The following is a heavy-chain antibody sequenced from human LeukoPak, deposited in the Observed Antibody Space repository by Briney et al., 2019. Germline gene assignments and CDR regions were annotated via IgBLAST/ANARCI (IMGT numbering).Heavy chain of an antibody. V-gene: IGHV4-39*02. CDR1: GGSISSRSYY. CDR3: ARDLRMRTTFGGIIGDF. CDR2: IYYNGDS. Sequence: NPSETLSLTCTVSGGSISSRSYYWGWIRRSPEKGLEWIGSIYYNGDSYYNPSLKSRVTIFVDTSKNQFSLKLSSVTAADTAVYYCARDLRMRTTFGGIIGDFWGQGTLVTVSS. J-gene: IGHJ4*02. D-gene: IGHD3-16*02.